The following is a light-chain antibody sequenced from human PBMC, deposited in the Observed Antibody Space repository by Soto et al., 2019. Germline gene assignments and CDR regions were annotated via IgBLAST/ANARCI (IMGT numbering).Light chain of an antibody. Sequence: DIQMTQSPSTLSASVGDSVTVTCRASQPIGTSLHWYQQKPGKAPKVLIYAASSLQSGVPSRFSGSGSETDFTLTISSLQPEDFATYSCQQSNSITWTFGQGTKVDIK. J-gene: IGKJ1*01. CDR2: AAS. CDR3: QQSNSITWT. V-gene: IGKV1-39*01. CDR1: QPIGTS.